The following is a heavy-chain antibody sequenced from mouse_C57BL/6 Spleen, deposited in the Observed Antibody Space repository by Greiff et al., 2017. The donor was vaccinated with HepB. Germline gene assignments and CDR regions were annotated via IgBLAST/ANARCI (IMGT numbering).Heavy chain of an antibody. Sequence: EVQGVESGGGLVQPGGSLSLSCAASGFTFTDYYMSWVRQPPGKALEWLGFIRNKANGYTTEYSASVKGRFTISRDNSQSILYLQMNALRAEDSATYYCASSYYYGSSYNFDVWGTGTTVTVSS. CDR2: IRNKANGYTT. D-gene: IGHD1-1*01. J-gene: IGHJ1*03. V-gene: IGHV7-3*01. CDR1: GFTFTDYY. CDR3: ASSYYYGSSYNFDV.